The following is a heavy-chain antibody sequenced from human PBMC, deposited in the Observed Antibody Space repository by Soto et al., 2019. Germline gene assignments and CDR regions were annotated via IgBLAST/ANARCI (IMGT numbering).Heavy chain of an antibody. CDR1: GFSLSTSGVG. Sequence: QITLKESGPTLVKPTQTLTLTCTFSGFSLSTSGVGVGWIRQPPGKALEWLALIYWDDDKRYSPSLKSRLTITKDTSKTQVVLTMTNMDPVDTATYYCAHRGGYCSSTSCPYYFDYWGQGTLVTVSS. J-gene: IGHJ4*02. CDR2: IYWDDDK. V-gene: IGHV2-5*02. D-gene: IGHD2-2*01. CDR3: AHRGGYCSSTSCPYYFDY.